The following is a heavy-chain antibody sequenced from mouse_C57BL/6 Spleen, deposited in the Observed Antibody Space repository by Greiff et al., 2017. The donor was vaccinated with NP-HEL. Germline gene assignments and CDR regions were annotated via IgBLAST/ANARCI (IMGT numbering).Heavy chain of an antibody. CDR1: GYAFSSSW. CDR2: IYPGDGDT. V-gene: IGHV1-82*01. J-gene: IGHJ2*01. D-gene: IGHD2-4*01. Sequence: QVQLKQSGPELVKPGASVKISCKASGYAFSSSWMNWVKQRPGKGLEWIGRIYPGDGDTNYNGKFKGKATLTADKSSSTAYMQLSSLTSEDSAVYFCARNYDVGGFDYWGQGTTLTVSS. CDR3: ARNYDVGGFDY.